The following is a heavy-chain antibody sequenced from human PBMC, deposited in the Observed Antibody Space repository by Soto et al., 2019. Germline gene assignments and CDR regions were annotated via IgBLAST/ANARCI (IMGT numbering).Heavy chain of an antibody. J-gene: IGHJ4*02. Sequence: QVQLVQSGAEVKKPGASVKVSCKASGYTFTSYGISWVRQAPGQGLEWMGWISAYNGNTNYAQKLQGRVTMTTDTXXSTXXXXXXXXXXXXXXXXXXXXXXXXXXXXXWGQGTLVTVSS. V-gene: IGHV1-18*01. CDR2: ISAYNGNT. CDR1: GYTFTSYG. CDR3: XXXXXXXXXXX.